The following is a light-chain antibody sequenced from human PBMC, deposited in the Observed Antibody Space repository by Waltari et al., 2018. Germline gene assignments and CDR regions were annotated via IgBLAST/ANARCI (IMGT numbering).Light chain of an antibody. J-gene: IGLJ1*01. CDR2: EVN. CDR3: YSYAGNFIYV. Sequence: QSALTQPPSASGSPGQSVTISCTGTSSDVGGYNHVSWYQQHPGKAPKLMIFEVNIRASGGPERFSGSKSGNTASLTVSGLQAEDEADYYCYSYAGNFIYVFGTGTKVTVL. CDR1: SSDVGGYNH. V-gene: IGLV2-8*01.